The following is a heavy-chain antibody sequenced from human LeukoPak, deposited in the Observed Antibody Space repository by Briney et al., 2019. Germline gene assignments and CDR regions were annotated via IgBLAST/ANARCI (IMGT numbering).Heavy chain of an antibody. J-gene: IGHJ6*03. CDR2: IIPIFGTA. D-gene: IGHD2-8*01. CDR1: GGTFGSYA. CDR3: ARGPDIVLIESYMDV. Sequence: SVKVSCKASGGTFGSYAISWVRQAPGQGLEWMGGIIPIFGTANYAQKFQGRVTITADESTSTAYMELSSLRSEDTAVYYCARGPDIVLIESYMDVWGKGTTVTVSS. V-gene: IGHV1-69*13.